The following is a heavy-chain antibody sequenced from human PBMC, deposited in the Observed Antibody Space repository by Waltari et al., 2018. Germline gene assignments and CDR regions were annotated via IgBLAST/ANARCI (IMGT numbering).Heavy chain of an antibody. V-gene: IGHV4-59*11. CDR3: ARMGLSLYQLNFDY. Sequence: QVQLQESGPGLVKPSETLSLTCTVSGGSISSHYWSWIRQPPGKGLEWIGYIYYSGSTNSNPSLKSRVTISVDTSKNQFSRKLSSGTAADTAVYYCARMGLSLYQLNFDYWGQGTLVTVSS. J-gene: IGHJ4*02. CDR2: IYYSGST. CDR1: GGSISSHY. D-gene: IGHD3-16*02.